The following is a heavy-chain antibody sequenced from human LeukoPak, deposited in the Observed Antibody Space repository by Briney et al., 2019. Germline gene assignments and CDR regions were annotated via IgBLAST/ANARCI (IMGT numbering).Heavy chain of an antibody. V-gene: IGHV4-34*01. Sequence: PSETLSLTCAVYGGSFSGYYWSWIRQPPGKGLEWIGEINHSGSTNYNPSLKSRVTISVDTSKNQFSLKLSSVTAADTAVYYCARRPRIAARHAFDIWGQGTMVTVSS. CDR3: ARRPRIAARHAFDI. CDR2: INHSGST. J-gene: IGHJ3*02. CDR1: GGSFSGYY. D-gene: IGHD6-6*01.